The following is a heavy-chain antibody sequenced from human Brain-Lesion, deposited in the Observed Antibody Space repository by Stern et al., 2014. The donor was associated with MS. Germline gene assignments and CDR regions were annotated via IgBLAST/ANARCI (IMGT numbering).Heavy chain of an antibody. D-gene: IGHD1-26*01. CDR1: GYTLTELS. CDR2: FDPEDGET. V-gene: IGHV1-24*01. J-gene: IGHJ4*02. CDR3: ATLSPGAGGNYYRHFDY. Sequence: VQLVESGAEVKTPGASVKVSCKVSGYTLTELSMHWVRPAPRKGLEWMGGFDPEDGETIYAQKFQGRVTMTEDTSTDTAYMELSSLRSEDTAVYYCATLSPGAGGNYYRHFDYWGQGTLVTVSS.